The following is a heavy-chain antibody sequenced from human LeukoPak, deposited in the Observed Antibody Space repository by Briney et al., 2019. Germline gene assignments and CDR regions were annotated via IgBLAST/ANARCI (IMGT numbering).Heavy chain of an antibody. CDR3: ASEVRGVLTSFDY. V-gene: IGHV4-4*07. CDR2: IYTSGST. D-gene: IGHD3-10*01. CDR1: VGSISSYY. J-gene: IGHJ4*02. Sequence: SETLSLTCTVSVGSISSYYRSWVRQPAGKGLEWIGRIYTSGSTNYNPSLKSRVTMSVDTSKNQFSLKLSSVTAADTAVYYCASEVRGVLTSFDYWGQGTLVTVSS.